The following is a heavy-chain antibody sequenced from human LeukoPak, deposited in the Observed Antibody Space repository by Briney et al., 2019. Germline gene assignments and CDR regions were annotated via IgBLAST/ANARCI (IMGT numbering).Heavy chain of an antibody. CDR3: AGSLYCSGGSCYPLGY. Sequence: GESLKISCKGSGYSFTSYWIGWVRQMPGKGLEWMGIIYPGDSDTRYSPSFQGQVTISADKSISTAYLQWSSLKASDTAMYYCAGSLYCSGGSCYPLGYWGQGTLVTVSS. J-gene: IGHJ4*02. CDR1: GYSFTSYW. CDR2: IYPGDSDT. V-gene: IGHV5-51*01. D-gene: IGHD2-15*01.